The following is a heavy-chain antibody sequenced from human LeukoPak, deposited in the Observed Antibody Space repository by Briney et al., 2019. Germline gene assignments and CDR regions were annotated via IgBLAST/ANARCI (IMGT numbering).Heavy chain of an antibody. CDR1: GFTFSSYD. CDR3: AKDRHAPGRYCSSTSCLPFDP. D-gene: IGHD2-2*01. CDR2: ISGSGGST. V-gene: IGHV3-23*01. J-gene: IGHJ5*02. Sequence: GGSLRLSCAASGFTFSSYDMSWVRQAPGKGLEWVSAISGSGGSTYYADSVKGRFTISRDDSEKKLYLQMNSLRAEDTAVYYCAKDRHAPGRYCSSTSCLPFDPWGQGTLVTVSS.